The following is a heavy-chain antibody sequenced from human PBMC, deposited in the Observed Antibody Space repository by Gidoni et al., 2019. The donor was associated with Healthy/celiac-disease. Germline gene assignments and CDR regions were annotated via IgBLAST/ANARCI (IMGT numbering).Heavy chain of an antibody. Sequence: EVQLVESGGGLVQPGGSLRLSCAASGFPFSSYSLNWVRQAPGKGLEWVSYISSSSSTIYYADSVKGRFTISRDNAKNSLYLQMNSLRDEDTAVYYCARGDDYDYVWGSYQGCFDYWGQGTLVTVSS. V-gene: IGHV3-48*02. CDR1: GFPFSSYS. D-gene: IGHD3-16*02. J-gene: IGHJ4*02. CDR2: ISSSSSTI. CDR3: ARGDDYDYVWGSYQGCFDY.